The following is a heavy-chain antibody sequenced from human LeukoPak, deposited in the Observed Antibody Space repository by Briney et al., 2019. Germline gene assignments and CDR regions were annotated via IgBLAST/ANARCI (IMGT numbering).Heavy chain of an antibody. D-gene: IGHD1-26*01. V-gene: IGHV1-3*01. Sequence: GASVKVSCKASGYTFTSYAMHWVRQAPGQRLEWMGWINAGNGNTKYSQKFQGRVTITRDTSASTAYMELSSLRSEDTAVYYCARNRIVGATIHLYDYWGQGTLVTVSP. J-gene: IGHJ4*02. CDR1: GYTFTSYA. CDR3: ARNRIVGATIHLYDY. CDR2: INAGNGNT.